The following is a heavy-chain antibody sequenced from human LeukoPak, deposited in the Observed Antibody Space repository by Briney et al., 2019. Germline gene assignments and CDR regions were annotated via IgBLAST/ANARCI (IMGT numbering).Heavy chain of an antibody. CDR1: GYTFTSYY. CDR3: VRVSDYGGIFDI. D-gene: IGHD4-23*01. V-gene: IGHV1-46*01. Sequence: ASVKVSCKASGYTFTSYYMHWVRQAPGQGLEWMGIINPSGGSTSYAQKFQGRVTMTRDTSTSTVYMELNSLRAEDTAVYYCVRVSDYGGIFDIWGQGTMVTVSS. J-gene: IGHJ3*02. CDR2: INPSGGST.